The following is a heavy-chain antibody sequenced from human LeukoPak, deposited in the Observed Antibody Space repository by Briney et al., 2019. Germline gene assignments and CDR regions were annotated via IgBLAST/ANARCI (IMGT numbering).Heavy chain of an antibody. CDR3: ARDGYYYDSSGYYYED. CDR1: GYTFTSYG. V-gene: IGHV1-69*05. D-gene: IGHD3-22*01. CDR2: IIPIFGTA. J-gene: IGHJ4*02. Sequence: SVKVSCKASGYTFTSYGISWVRQAPGQGLEWMGRIIPIFGTANYAQKFQGRVTITTDESTSTAYMELSSLRSEDTAVYYCARDGYYYDSSGYYYEDWGQGTLVTVSS.